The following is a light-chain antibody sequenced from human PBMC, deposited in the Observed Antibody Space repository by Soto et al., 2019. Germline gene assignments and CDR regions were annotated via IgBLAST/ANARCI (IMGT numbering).Light chain of an antibody. CDR2: ETS. Sequence: DIQMTQSPSTLSASVGDRVTITCRASQSVNRWLAWYQQKPGKAPKLLIYETSSLQSGVPPRFSGSGSGTDFTLAISSLQPEDSATYYCLQDINYPWTFGQGTKVDIK. J-gene: IGKJ1*01. CDR3: LQDINYPWT. V-gene: IGKV1-5*03. CDR1: QSVNRW.